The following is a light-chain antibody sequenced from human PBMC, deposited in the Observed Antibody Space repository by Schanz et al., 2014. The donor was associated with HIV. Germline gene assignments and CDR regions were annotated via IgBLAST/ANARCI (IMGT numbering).Light chain of an antibody. J-gene: IGKJ2*01. V-gene: IGKV1-5*03. CDR3: QQCVTYPYT. Sequence: DIQMTQSPPTLSASVGDRVTITCRASQSITDSLAWYQQKPGKAPKLLIYKASNLESGVPSRFRGRGSGTEFTLTISSLQPDDFATYYCQQCVTYPYTFGQGTKLDIK. CDR1: QSITDS. CDR2: KAS.